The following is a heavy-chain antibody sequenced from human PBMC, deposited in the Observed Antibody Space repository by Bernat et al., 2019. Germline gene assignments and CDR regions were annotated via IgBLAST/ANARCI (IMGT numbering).Heavy chain of an antibody. V-gene: IGHV3-33*01. CDR1: GFSFRSYG. J-gene: IGHJ4*02. Sequence: QVQLVESGGGVVQPGRSLRLSCAASGFSFRSYGMHWVRQAPGKGLEWVAVIWYDGSNKYYVESVKGRFTISRDNSKNTLYLQMNTLRAEDTAVYYCEGGLEWFDYWGQGTLVTVSS. CDR3: EGGLEWFDY. D-gene: IGHD3-3*01. CDR2: IWYDGSNK.